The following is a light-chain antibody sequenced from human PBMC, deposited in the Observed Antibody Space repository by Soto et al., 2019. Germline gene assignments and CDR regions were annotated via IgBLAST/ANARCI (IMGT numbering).Light chain of an antibody. Sequence: DIVLTQSPATLSMSPGETATLSCRASQTIGNYLAWYQQKPGQPPRLLISSSSTRATGVPARFSGSGSGADFTLTISSLEPEDCAVYYCQQRDTWPVTFGQGTRVEIK. CDR3: QQRDTWPVT. V-gene: IGKV3-11*01. J-gene: IGKJ1*01. CDR1: QTIGNY. CDR2: SSS.